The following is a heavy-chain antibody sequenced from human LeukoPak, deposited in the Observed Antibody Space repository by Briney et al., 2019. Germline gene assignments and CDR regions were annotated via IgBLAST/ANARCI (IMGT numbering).Heavy chain of an antibody. CDR1: GFTFSSYG. CDR2: IKKDGSEK. V-gene: IGHV3-7*01. D-gene: IGHD3-10*02. CDR3: AELGITMIGGV. Sequence: PGGSLRLSCAASGFTFSSYGIHWVRQAPGKGLEWVANIKKDGSEKYYVDSVKGRFTISRDNAKTSLYLQMISLRAEDTAVYYCAELGITMIGGVWGKGTTVTISS. J-gene: IGHJ6*04.